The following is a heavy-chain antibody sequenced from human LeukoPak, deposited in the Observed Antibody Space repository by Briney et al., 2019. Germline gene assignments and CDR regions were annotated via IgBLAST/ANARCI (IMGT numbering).Heavy chain of an antibody. CDR1: GYTFTGYY. CDR3: ARDRDQYYDILTGYSGGGDYFDY. CDR2: INPNSGGT. Sequence: GASVKVSCKASGYTFTGYYMHWVRQAPGQGLEWMGWINPNSGGTNYAQKFQGRVTMTRDTSISTAYMELSRLRSDDTAVYYCARDRDQYYDILTGYSGGGDYFDYWGQGTLVTVSS. D-gene: IGHD3-9*01. J-gene: IGHJ4*02. V-gene: IGHV1-2*02.